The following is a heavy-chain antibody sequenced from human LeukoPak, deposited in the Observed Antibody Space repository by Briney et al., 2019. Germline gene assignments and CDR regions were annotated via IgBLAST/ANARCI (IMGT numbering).Heavy chain of an antibody. J-gene: IGHJ4*02. D-gene: IGHD5-24*01. Sequence: NPSETLSLTCTVSGVSISSYYWSWIRQPPGKGLEWIGYIYYSGSTNYNPSLKSRVTISVDTSKNQFSLKLSSVTAADTAVYYCARGLGRDGYNFGYWGQGTLVTVSS. CDR1: GVSISSYY. CDR2: IYYSGST. CDR3: ARGLGRDGYNFGY. V-gene: IGHV4-59*01.